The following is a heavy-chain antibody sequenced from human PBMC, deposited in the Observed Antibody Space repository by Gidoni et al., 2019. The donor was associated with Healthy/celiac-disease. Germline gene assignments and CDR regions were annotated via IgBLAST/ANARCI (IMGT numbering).Heavy chain of an antibody. CDR1: GDSVSRTSAA. J-gene: IGHJ6*02. D-gene: IGHD5-12*01. CDR2: TYYRSKWYN. CDR3: ARTYSGYEANYYYYGMDV. Sequence: QVQLQQSGPGLVKPSQTLSLTCAISGDSVSRTSAAWNWIRQSPSRGLEWLGRTYYRSKWYNDYAVSVKSRITINPDTSKNQFSLQLNSVTPEDTAVYYCARTYSGYEANYYYYGMDVWGQGTTVTVSS. V-gene: IGHV6-1*01.